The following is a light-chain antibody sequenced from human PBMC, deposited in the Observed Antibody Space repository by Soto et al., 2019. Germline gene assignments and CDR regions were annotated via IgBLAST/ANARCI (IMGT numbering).Light chain of an antibody. J-gene: IGKJ4*01. Sequence: EIVLTQSPATLSLSPGERATLSCRASQSVSSSYLAWYQHKPGQAPRLLIDGASSRATGIPDKFSGSGSRRDFTLTISRVEHEDFALYYCRQCDRSPLTFGGGTKVEIK. CDR3: RQCDRSPLT. CDR1: QSVSSSY. V-gene: IGKV3-20*01. CDR2: GAS.